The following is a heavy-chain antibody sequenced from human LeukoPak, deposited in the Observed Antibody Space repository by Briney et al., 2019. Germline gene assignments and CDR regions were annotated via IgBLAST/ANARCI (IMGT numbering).Heavy chain of an antibody. CDR2: IKQDGSEK. V-gene: IGHV3-7*01. CDR1: RFTFSTYS. Sequence: GGSLRLSCAASRFTFSTYSMSWVRQAPGKGLEWVANIKQDGSEKYYVDSVKGRFTISRDNAKNSLYLQMNSLRAEDTAVYYCARDRAVSGPYYFDYGGQGTLVTVSS. D-gene: IGHD6-19*01. CDR3: ARDRAVSGPYYFDY. J-gene: IGHJ4*02.